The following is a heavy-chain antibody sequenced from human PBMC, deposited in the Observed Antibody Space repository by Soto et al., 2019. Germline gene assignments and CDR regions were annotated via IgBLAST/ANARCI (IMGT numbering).Heavy chain of an antibody. CDR1: GFTFSSYS. CDR2: ISSSGRTI. D-gene: IGHD6-19*01. CDR3: ARHRPETPHYRAVAGSGYYYYGMDV. Sequence: PGGSLRLSCAASGFTFSSYSMNWVRQAPGKGLEWVSYISSSGRTIYYADSVKGRFTISRDNAKNSLYLQMNSLRAEDTAVYYCARHRPETPHYRAVAGSGYYYYGMDVWGQGTTVTVSS. V-gene: IGHV3-48*01. J-gene: IGHJ6*02.